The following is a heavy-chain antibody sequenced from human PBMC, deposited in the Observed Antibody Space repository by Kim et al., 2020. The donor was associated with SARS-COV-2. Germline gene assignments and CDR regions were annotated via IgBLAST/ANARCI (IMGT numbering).Heavy chain of an antibody. Sequence: APVKGRFTISRDDSKNTLYLQINSLKTEDTAVYYCTTSGYGNSYYYGMDVWGQGTTVTVSS. V-gene: IGHV3-15*01. CDR3: TTSGYGNSYYYGMDV. D-gene: IGHD4-17*01. J-gene: IGHJ6*02.